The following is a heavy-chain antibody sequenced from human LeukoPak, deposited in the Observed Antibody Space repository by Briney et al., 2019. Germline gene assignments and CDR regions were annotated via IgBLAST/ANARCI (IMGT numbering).Heavy chain of an antibody. D-gene: IGHD5-18*01. J-gene: IGHJ4*02. Sequence: GGSLRLSCEASGFTFSDYYLSWVRQAPGKGLEWASYITTSGTTTSYADSVEGRFTVSRDNTKNSLYLQMNSLRAEDTAVYYCTRLGGYTNGYFDYWGQGTLVTVPS. CDR2: ITTSGTTT. V-gene: IGHV3-11*01. CDR1: GFTFSDYY. CDR3: TRLGGYTNGYFDY.